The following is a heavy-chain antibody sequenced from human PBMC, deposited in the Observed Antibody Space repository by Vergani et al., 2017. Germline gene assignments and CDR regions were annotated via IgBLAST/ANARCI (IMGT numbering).Heavy chain of an antibody. CDR3: VKGKGTFEN. CDR2: ILYDGSRR. D-gene: IGHD1-7*01. V-gene: IGHV3-30*02. J-gene: IGHJ4*02. CDR1: GFTFSTYG. Sequence: VQLVESGGGLVQPGGSLRLSCAASGFTFSTYGMHWVRQAPGKGLEWVALILYDGSRRDYGESVKGRFTISRDNSKNMVYIQMNSLRPEDTAVYYCVKGKGTFENWGQGTLVTVSS.